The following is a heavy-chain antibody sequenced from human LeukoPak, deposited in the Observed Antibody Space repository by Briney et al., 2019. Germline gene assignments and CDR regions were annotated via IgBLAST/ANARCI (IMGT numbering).Heavy chain of an antibody. Sequence: GGSLRLSCAASGFPFSIYAMSWVRRAPGKGVEWVSTICDSGGNTYYADSVKGRFTISRDNSKNTLDLQMNSLRAEDTARYYCAKDGFRGDCIGGSCYPFDPWGQGTLVTVSS. CDR3: AKDGFRGDCIGGSCYPFDP. D-gene: IGHD2-15*01. CDR1: GFPFSIYA. J-gene: IGHJ5*02. CDR2: ICDSGGNT. V-gene: IGHV3-23*01.